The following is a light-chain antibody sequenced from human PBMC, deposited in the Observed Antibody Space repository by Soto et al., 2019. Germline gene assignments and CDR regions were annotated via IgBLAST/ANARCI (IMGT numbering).Light chain of an antibody. CDR1: QSVSSSY. CDR3: QQYGRSPPIT. Sequence: EVVLTQSPGTLSVSPGERATLSCRASQSVSSSYLAWYQQKPGQAPRLLIYGASSRATGIPDRVSGSGSGTDFTLTISRLEPEDFAVYYCQQYGRSPPITFGQGTRLEIK. V-gene: IGKV3-20*01. J-gene: IGKJ5*01. CDR2: GAS.